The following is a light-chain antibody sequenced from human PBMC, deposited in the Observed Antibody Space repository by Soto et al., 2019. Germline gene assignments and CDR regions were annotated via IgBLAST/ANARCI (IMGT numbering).Light chain of an antibody. CDR3: QHYSTWLWT. CDR2: GAS. V-gene: IGKV3-15*01. J-gene: IGKJ1*01. Sequence: EIVMTQSPATLSVSPGERATLSCRASQSVSSKLAWYKQKPGQGPRLLIYGASTRATVIPARFSGSGSGTEFTLTISSLQSEDFAVYYCQHYSTWLWTFGQGTKVEIK. CDR1: QSVSSK.